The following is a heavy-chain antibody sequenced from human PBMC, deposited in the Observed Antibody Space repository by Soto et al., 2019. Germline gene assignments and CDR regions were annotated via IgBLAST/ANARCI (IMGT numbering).Heavy chain of an antibody. D-gene: IGHD1-26*01. CDR3: AKVRGKGYKNYFDY. V-gene: IGHV3-23*01. J-gene: IGHJ4*02. CDR2: ISGSGGST. CDR1: GFTFSSYA. Sequence: GGSLRLSCAASGFTFSSYAMSWVRQAPGKGLEWVSAISGSGGSTYYADSVKGRFTISGENSKNTLYRQMNSLGAEDTAVYYCAKVRGKGYKNYFDYWGQGTLVTVSS.